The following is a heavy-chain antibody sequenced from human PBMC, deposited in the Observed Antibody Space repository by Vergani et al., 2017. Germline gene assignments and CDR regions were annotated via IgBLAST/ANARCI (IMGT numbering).Heavy chain of an antibody. D-gene: IGHD2-21*02. J-gene: IGHJ2*01. CDR3: ARTGHTEYCGGDCYSFWYFDL. Sequence: QVQLQESGPGLVKPSETLSLTCTVSGGSISRYYWSWIRQPAGKGLEWIGRIYTSGSTNYNPSLKSRVTMSVDTSKNQFSLKLSSVTAADTAVYYCARTGHTEYCGGDCYSFWYFDLWGRGTLVTVSS. CDR1: GGSISRYY. CDR2: IYTSGST. V-gene: IGHV4-4*07.